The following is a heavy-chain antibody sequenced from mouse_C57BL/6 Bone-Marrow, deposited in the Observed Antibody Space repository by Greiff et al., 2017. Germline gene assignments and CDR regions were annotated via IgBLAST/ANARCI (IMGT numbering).Heavy chain of an antibody. V-gene: IGHV1-61*01. CDR2: IYPSDSET. CDR3: AREVYYGPYWYFAV. J-gene: IGHJ1*03. Sequence: QVQLQQPGAELVRPGSSVKLSCKASGYTFTSYWMDWVKQRPGQGLEWIGNIYPSDSETHYNQKFKDKATLTVDKSSSTAYMQLSSLTSEDSAVYYCAREVYYGPYWYFAVWGTGTTVTVSS. D-gene: IGHD1-1*01. CDR1: GYTFTSYW.